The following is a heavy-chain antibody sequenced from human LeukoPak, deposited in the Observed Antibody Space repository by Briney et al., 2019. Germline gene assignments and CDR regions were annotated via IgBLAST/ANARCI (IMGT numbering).Heavy chain of an antibody. CDR2: ISYDGSNT. J-gene: IGHJ4*02. D-gene: IGHD5-18*01. CDR1: GFTFINYG. Sequence: GGSLILSCAASGFTFINYGMHWVRQAPGKGLEWVAVISYDGSNTYYADSVKGRFTISRDNSKNTLYLQMTSLRADDTAMFYCAKEREDTVMDLDYWGQGTLVTVSS. CDR3: AKEREDTVMDLDY. V-gene: IGHV3-30*18.